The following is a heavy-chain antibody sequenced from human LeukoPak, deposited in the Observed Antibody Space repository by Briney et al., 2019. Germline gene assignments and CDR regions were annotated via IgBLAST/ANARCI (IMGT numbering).Heavy chain of an antibody. V-gene: IGHV1-2*02. D-gene: IGHD3-10*01. CDR2: INPNSGGT. CDR3: ARGGTRDYYGSGNYRYMDV. J-gene: IGHJ6*03. Sequence: ASVKVSCKASGYTFTGYYMHWVRQAPGQGLEWMGWINPNSGGTNYAQKFQGRVTITADESTTTAYMELSSLRSEDTALYYCARGGTRDYYGSGNYRYMDVWDKGTTVTISS. CDR1: GYTFTGYY.